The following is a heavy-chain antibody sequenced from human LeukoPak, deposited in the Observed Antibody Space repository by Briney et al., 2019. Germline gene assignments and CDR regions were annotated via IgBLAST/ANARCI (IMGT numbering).Heavy chain of an antibody. CDR3: ARSPDSSSSRYYYYYMDV. J-gene: IGHJ6*03. CDR1: GFTFSSYW. CDR2: INSDGSST. V-gene: IGHV3-74*01. Sequence: PGGSPRLSCAASGFTFSSYWMHWVRQAPGKGLVWVSRINSDGSSTSYADSVKGRFTISRDNAKNTLYLQMNSLGAEDTAVYYCARSPDSSSSRYYYYYMDVWGKGTTATVSS. D-gene: IGHD6-6*01.